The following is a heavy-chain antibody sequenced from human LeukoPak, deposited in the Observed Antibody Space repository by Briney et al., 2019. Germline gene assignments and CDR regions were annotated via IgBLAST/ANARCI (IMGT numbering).Heavy chain of an antibody. CDR3: ATYGGNSLVYY. D-gene: IGHD4-23*01. CDR1: GFTFSSYA. J-gene: IGHJ4*02. V-gene: IGHV3-30-3*01. CDR2: ISYDGSNK. Sequence: QPGGSLRLSCAASGFTFSSYAMHWVRQAPGKGLEWVAVISYDGSNKYYADSVKGRFTISRDNSKNTLYLQMNSLRAEDTAVYYCATYGGNSLVYYWGQGTLVTVSS.